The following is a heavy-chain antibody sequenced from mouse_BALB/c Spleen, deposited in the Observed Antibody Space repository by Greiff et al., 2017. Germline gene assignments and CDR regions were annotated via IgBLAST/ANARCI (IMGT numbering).Heavy chain of an antibody. CDR3: ARGDDGYYVN. J-gene: IGHJ3*01. Sequence: EVQLQESGAELVKPGASVKLSCTASGFNIKDTYMHWVKQRPEQGLEWIGRIDPANGNTKYDPKFQGKATITADTSSNTAYLQLSSLTSEDTAVYYCARGDDGYYVNWGQGTLVTVSA. D-gene: IGHD2-3*01. CDR1: GFNIKDTY. V-gene: IGHV14-3*02. CDR2: IDPANGNT.